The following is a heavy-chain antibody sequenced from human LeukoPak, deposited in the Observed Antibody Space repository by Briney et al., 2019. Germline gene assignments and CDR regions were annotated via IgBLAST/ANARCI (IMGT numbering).Heavy chain of an antibody. CDR2: INHSGST. D-gene: IGHD3-22*01. CDR3: ARRPYYDSSGYLLSGWGVGFDY. V-gene: IGHV4-34*01. CDR1: GGSFSGYY. J-gene: IGHJ4*02. Sequence: PSETLSLTCAVYGGSFSGYYWSWLRQPPGKGLEWIGEINHSGSTNYNPSLKSRVTISVDTSKNQFSLKLSSVTAADTAVYYCARRPYYDSSGYLLSGWGVGFDYWGQGTLVTVSS.